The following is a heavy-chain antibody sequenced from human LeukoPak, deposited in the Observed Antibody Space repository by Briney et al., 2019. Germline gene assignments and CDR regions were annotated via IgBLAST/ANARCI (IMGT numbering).Heavy chain of an antibody. V-gene: IGHV4-59*01. D-gene: IGHD3-10*01. CDR3: ARERHYYGSVNRGAFDI. CDR1: GGSISSYY. Sequence: PSETLSLTCTVSGGSISSYYWSWIRQPPGKGLEWIGYIYYSVSTNYNPSLKSRVTISVDTSKNQFSLKLSSVTAADTAVYYCARERHYYGSVNRGAFDIWGQGTMVTVSS. CDR2: IYYSVST. J-gene: IGHJ3*02.